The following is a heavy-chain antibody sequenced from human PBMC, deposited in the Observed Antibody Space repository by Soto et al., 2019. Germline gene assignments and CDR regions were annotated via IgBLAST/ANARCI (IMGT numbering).Heavy chain of an antibody. D-gene: IGHD4-4*01. V-gene: IGHV3-23*01. CDR3: AKDDRRDGYYSNYAYFDY. J-gene: IGHJ4*02. CDR2: ISGSGGST. Sequence: PGGSLRLSCAASGFTFSSYAMSWVRQAPGKGLEWVSAISGSGGSTYYADSVKGRFTISRDNSKNTLYLQMNSLRAEDTAVYYCAKDDRRDGYYSNYAYFDYWGQGTLVTVSS. CDR1: GFTFSSYA.